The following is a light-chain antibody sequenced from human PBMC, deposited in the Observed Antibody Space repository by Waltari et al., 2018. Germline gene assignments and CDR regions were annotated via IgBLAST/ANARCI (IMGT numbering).Light chain of an antibody. Sequence: DIQLTQSPSFLSASVGDRVTITCRVSQALTTYLAWYQQKPGKAPKLLIYGVSTLQSGVPSRFSGSGSGADFTLTINSLQPEDFAIYYCQQLNTYPPTFGQGTRLEIK. V-gene: IGKV1-9*01. J-gene: IGKJ5*01. CDR3: QQLNTYPPT. CDR2: GVS. CDR1: QALTTY.